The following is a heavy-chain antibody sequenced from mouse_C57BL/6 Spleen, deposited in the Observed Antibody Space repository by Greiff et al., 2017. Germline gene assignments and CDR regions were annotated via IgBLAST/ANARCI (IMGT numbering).Heavy chain of an antibody. Sequence: ESGPGLVKPSQSLSLTCSVTGYSITSGYYWNWIRQFPGNKLEWMGYISYDGSNNYNPSLKNRISITRDTSKNQFFLKLNSVTTEDTATYYCARFITTVEDYAMDYWGQGTSVTVSS. CDR3: ARFITTVEDYAMDY. J-gene: IGHJ4*01. CDR1: GYSITSGYY. V-gene: IGHV3-6*01. D-gene: IGHD1-1*01. CDR2: ISYDGSN.